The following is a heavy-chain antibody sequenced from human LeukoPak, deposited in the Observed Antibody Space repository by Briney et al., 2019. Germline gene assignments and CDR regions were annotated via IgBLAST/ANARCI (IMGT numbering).Heavy chain of an antibody. CDR2: INSDGSST. J-gene: IGHJ2*01. CDR3: ARAFQNWYFDL. CDR1: GFTFSSYW. Sequence: SGGSLRLSCAASGFTFSSYWMHWVRQAPGKGLVWVSRINSDGSSTNYADSVKGRFTISRDNAKNTLYLQMNSLRAEDTAVYYCARAFQNWYFDLWGRGTLVTVSS. V-gene: IGHV3-74*01.